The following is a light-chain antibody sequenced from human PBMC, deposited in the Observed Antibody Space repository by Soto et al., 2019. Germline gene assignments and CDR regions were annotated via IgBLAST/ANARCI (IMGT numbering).Light chain of an antibody. V-gene: IGLV1-44*01. J-gene: IGLJ2*01. CDR3: TTWDDSLNGPV. CDR2: SND. CDR1: RSNIGTNT. Sequence: QSVLTQPPSASVSPGQRVTISCSGSRSNIGTNTVNWYQHLPGTAPKLLIFSNDQRPSGVPDRFSGSKSGTSASLAISGRQSEDEADYFCTTWDDSLNGPVFGVGTKLTVL.